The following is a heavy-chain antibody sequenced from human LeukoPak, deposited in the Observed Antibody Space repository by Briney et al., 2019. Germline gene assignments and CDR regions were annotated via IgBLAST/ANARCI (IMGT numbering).Heavy chain of an antibody. CDR3: AKDFYGSGSQETDY. CDR2: IRYDGSNK. Sequence: GGSLRLSCAAPGFTFSSYGMHWVRQAPGKGLEWVAFIRYDGSNKYYADSVKGRFTISRDNSKNTLYPQMNSLRAEDTAVYYCAKDFYGSGSQETDYWGQGTLVTVSS. J-gene: IGHJ4*02. D-gene: IGHD3-10*01. CDR1: GFTFSSYG. V-gene: IGHV3-30*02.